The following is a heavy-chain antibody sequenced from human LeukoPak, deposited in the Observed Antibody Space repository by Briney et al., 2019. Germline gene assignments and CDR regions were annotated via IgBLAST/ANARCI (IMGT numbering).Heavy chain of an antibody. D-gene: IGHD3-22*01. Sequence: SEPLSLTFALYGGSFSGYYWSWIRQPPGKGLEWIGEINHSGSTNYNPSLKSRVTISVDTSKNQFSLKLSSVTAADTAVYYCARRNYYDSSGYYYRYDYWGQGTLVTVSS. CDR3: ARRNYYDSSGYYYRYDY. CDR2: INHSGST. V-gene: IGHV4-34*01. J-gene: IGHJ4*02. CDR1: GGSFSGYY.